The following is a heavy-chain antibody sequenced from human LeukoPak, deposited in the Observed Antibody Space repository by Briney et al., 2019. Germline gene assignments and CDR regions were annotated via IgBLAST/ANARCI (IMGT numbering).Heavy chain of an antibody. CDR3: ARVKFSYDSGSPFDY. D-gene: IGHD3-10*01. CDR2: ISHGGST. J-gene: IGHJ4*02. V-gene: IGHV4-34*01. CDR1: GGSFSGYY. Sequence: SETLSLTCAASGGSFSGYYWTWIRQPPGKGLEWIGQISHGGSTNYNPSLKSRVTISVDTSKNQFSLNLSSVAAADTAVYYCARVKFSYDSGSPFDYWGQGTLVTVSS.